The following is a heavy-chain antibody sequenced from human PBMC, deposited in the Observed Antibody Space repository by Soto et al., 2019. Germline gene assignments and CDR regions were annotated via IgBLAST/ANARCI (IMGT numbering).Heavy chain of an antibody. CDR3: ARKPLDLSSSPPAFDI. D-gene: IGHD6-6*01. CDR2: IIPIFGTA. CDR1: GGTFSSYA. Sequence: ASVKVSCKASGGTFSSYAISWVRQAPGQGLEWMGGIIPIFGTANYAQKFQGRVTITADESTSTAYMELSSLRSEDTAVYYCARKPLDLSSSPPAFDIWGQGTMVTVSS. J-gene: IGHJ3*02. V-gene: IGHV1-69*13.